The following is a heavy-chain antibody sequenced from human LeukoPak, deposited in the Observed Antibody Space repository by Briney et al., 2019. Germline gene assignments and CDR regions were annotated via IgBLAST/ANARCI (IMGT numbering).Heavy chain of an antibody. Sequence: GRSLRLSCAASGFTFSSYAMSWVRKAPGKGLDLDSAISGSGGSIYYPDSVKGRLTISRDNYKNTLYLQMNSLRAEDTAVYYCAGTIVGKWAIDYWGQGTLVTVSS. CDR2: ISGSGGSI. CDR1: GFTFSSYA. V-gene: IGHV3-23*01. D-gene: IGHD3-22*01. CDR3: AGTIVGKWAIDY. J-gene: IGHJ4*02.